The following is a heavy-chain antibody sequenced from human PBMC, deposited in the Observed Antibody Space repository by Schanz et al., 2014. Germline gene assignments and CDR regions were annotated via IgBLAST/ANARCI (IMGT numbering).Heavy chain of an antibody. CDR1: GYTFTSDS. CDR3: ARGGYSSGWYDRDIAHFDY. V-gene: IGHV1-46*01. CDR2: INPSGGST. J-gene: IGHJ4*02. Sequence: QVQLVQSGAEMKKPGASVKVSCKASGYTFTSDSMHWVRQAPGQGLEWMGMINPSGGSTTYAQKLQGRVTMTTDTSTSTAYMELRSLRSDDTAVYYCARGGYSSGWYDRDIAHFDYWGQGTLXTVSS. D-gene: IGHD6-19*01.